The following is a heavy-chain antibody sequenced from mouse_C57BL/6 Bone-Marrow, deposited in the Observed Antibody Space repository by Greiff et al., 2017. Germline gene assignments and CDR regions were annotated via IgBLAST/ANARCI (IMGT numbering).Heavy chain of an antibody. CDR3: TTLAHFDY. J-gene: IGHJ2*01. Sequence: VQLQQPGAELVRPGASVKLSCTASGFNIKDDYMPWVKQRPEQGLEWIGWIDPESGDTEYASKFQGKATIAADTSSNTAYLQLSSLTSEDTAVYYCTTLAHFDYWGQGTTLTVSA. CDR2: IDPESGDT. CDR1: GFNIKDDY. V-gene: IGHV14-4*01.